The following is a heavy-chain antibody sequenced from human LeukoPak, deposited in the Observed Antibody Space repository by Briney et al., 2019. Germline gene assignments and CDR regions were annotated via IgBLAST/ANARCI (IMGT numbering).Heavy chain of an antibody. CDR3: VGEEYGTGSYYKSSD. CDR1: GGSTSSSSFY. Sequence: KPSETLSLTCTVSGGSTSSSSFYWGWIRQAPGKGLEWIGSMYYTGSYTGTTHYNPSLESRVTISVDTSKNLCSLKLTSVTAADTAVYYCVGEEYGTGSYYKSSDWGQGTLVTVSS. J-gene: IGHJ4*02. CDR2: MYYTGSYTGTT. D-gene: IGHD3-10*01. V-gene: IGHV4-39*01.